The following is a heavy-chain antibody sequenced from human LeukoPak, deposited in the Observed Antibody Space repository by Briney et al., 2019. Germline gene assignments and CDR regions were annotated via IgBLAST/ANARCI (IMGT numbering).Heavy chain of an antibody. V-gene: IGHV3-74*01. J-gene: IGHJ4*02. CDR2: SNSDGSST. D-gene: IGHD4-17*01. CDR3: ARGGDYPFDY. CDR1: GFTFSSYW. Sequence: GGSLRLSCAASGFTFSSYWMHWVRQAPGKGLVWVSRSNSDGSSTNYAASVKGRFTISRDNAKNTLYLQMNSLRAEDTAVYYCARGGDYPFDYWGQGTLVTVSS.